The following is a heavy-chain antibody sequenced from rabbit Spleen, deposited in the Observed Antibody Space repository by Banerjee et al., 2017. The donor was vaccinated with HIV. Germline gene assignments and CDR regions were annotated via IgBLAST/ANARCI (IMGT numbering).Heavy chain of an antibody. V-gene: IGHV1S47*01. D-gene: IGHD2-1*01. J-gene: IGHJ3*01. CDR2: IDPIFGRR. CDR3: GRDANGDVRLSRLDL. Sequence: QEQLVESGGGLVKPGGTLTLTCTVSGFSFSSNWICWVRQAPGKGLEWIGYIDPIFGRRYYASWVNGRFSISRENTQNTVTLQLNSLTAADTATYFCGRDANGDVRLSRLDLWGQGTLVTVS. CDR1: GFSFSSNW.